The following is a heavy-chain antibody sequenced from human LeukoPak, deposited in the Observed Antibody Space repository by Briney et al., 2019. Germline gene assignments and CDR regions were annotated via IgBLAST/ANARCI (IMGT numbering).Heavy chain of an antibody. CDR2: ISWDGGST. CDR3: AKSGFWSGYFPLDY. Sequence: AGGSLRLSCAASGFTFDDYTMHWVRQAPGKCLEWVSLISWDGGSTYYADSVKGRFTISRDNSKNSLYLQMNSLRTEDTALYYCAKSGFWSGYFPLDYWGQGTLVTVSS. D-gene: IGHD3-3*01. J-gene: IGHJ4*02. V-gene: IGHV3-43*01. CDR1: GFTFDDYT.